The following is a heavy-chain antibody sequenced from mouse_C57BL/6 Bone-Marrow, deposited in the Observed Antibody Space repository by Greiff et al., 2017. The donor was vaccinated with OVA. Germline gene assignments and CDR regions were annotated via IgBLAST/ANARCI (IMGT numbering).Heavy chain of an antibody. Sequence: VQLQQSGAELARPGASVKLSCKASGYTFTSYGISWVKQRTGQGLEWIGEIYPRSGNTYYNEKFKGKATLTADKSSSTAYMELRSLTSEDSAVYFCARRDDYGYNWFAYWGQGTLVTVSA. V-gene: IGHV1-81*01. CDR1: GYTFTSYG. CDR3: ARRDDYGYNWFAY. D-gene: IGHD2-2*01. CDR2: IYPRSGNT. J-gene: IGHJ3*01.